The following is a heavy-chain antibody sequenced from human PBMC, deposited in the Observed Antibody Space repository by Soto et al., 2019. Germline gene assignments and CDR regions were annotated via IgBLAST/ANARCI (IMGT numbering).Heavy chain of an antibody. CDR2: ISYDGGNK. J-gene: IGHJ3*02. Sequence: PGGSLRLSCAASGFTFSSYAMHWVRQAPGKGLEWVAVISYDGGNKYYADSVKGRFTISRDNSKNTLYLQMNSLRAEDTAVYYCTIVGATTPRAFDIWGQGTMVTVSS. V-gene: IGHV3-30-3*01. D-gene: IGHD1-26*01. CDR1: GFTFSSYA. CDR3: TIVGATTPRAFDI.